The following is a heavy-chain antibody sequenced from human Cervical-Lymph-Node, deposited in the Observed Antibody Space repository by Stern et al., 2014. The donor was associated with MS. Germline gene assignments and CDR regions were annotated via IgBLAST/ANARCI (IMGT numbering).Heavy chain of an antibody. V-gene: IGHV3-21*01. D-gene: IGHD4-17*01. J-gene: IGHJ4*02. Sequence: EVHLVESGGGLVKPGGSLRLSCTASGFTFRSHNMNWVRQAPGKGLECVSSISTSGTYIYYSDSVKGRFTISRDNAKNSLYLLMNSLRADDTAVYYCARDFYGDYGLDYWGQGTLLTVSS. CDR1: GFTFRSHN. CDR2: ISTSGTYI. CDR3: ARDFYGDYGLDY.